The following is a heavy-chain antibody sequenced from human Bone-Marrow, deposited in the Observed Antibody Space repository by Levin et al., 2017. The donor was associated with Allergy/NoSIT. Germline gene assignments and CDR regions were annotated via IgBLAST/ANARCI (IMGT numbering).Heavy chain of an antibody. J-gene: IGHJ3*02. V-gene: IGHV3-74*01. CDR3: ARMAGVQRPTSWTESAFDI. CDR2: INSDGSST. Sequence: PGGSLRLSCAASGFTFSSYWMNWVRQAPGKGLVWVSRINSDGSSTNYADSVKGRFTMSRDNAKNTRKVQMNSLRGEDTAVYYCARMAGVQRPTSWTESAFDIWGQGTMVTVSS. D-gene: IGHD2-2*01. CDR1: GFTFSSYW.